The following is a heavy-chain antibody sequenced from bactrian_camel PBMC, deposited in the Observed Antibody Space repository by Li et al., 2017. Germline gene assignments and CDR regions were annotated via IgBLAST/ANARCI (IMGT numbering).Heavy chain of an antibody. CDR1: AYESMTC. D-gene: IGHD3*01. CDR3: AFRWGVIATGWSDSRYWNQ. J-gene: IGHJ4*01. CDR2: TGRDTKT. V-gene: IGHV3S53*01. Sequence: HVQLVESGGGSVQAGGSLTLSCVASAYESMTCLGWFRQAPGKEREGVAATGRDTKTYYADFVKGRFTISQDQSKKTVYLQMNSLKPEDTAMYYCAFRWGVIATGWSDSRYWNQWGQGTQVTVS.